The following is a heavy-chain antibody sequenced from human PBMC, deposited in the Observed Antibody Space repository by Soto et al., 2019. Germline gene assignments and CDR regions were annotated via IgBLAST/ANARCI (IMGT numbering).Heavy chain of an antibody. Sequence: QVQLVQSGSEVKKPGASVKVFCKASGYSFTSYYLHWVRQAPGQGLEWMGIINPNSTSASYAQKFQGRVTMTRDTSTSTVYMELSTLRSEDTAVYYCARDRDFWTGYEYYYYAMDVWGQGTTVTVSS. CDR1: GYSFTSYY. J-gene: IGHJ6*02. CDR3: ARDRDFWTGYEYYYYAMDV. D-gene: IGHD3-3*01. V-gene: IGHV1-46*01. CDR2: INPNSTSA.